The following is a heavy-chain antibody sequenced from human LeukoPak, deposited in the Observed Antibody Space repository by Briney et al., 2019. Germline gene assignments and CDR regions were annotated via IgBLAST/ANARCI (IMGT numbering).Heavy chain of an antibody. V-gene: IGHV3-49*04. D-gene: IGHD2-2*01. CDR2: IRSKAYGGIT. CDR3: TRDFVVYYYGMDV. J-gene: IGHJ6*02. CDR1: GFTFGDYA. Sequence: GGSLRLSCTASGFTFGDYAMSWVRQAPGKGLEWVGFIRSKAYGGITEYAASVKGRFTISRDDSKSIAYLQMNSLKTEDTAVYYCTRDFVVYYYGMDVWGQGTTVTVSS.